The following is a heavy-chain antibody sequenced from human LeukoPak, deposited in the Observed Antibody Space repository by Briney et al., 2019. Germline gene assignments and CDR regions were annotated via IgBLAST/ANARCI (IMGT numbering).Heavy chain of an antibody. Sequence: GASVKVSCKASGGTFSSYAISWVRQAPGQGLEWMGGIIPIFGTANYAQKFQGRVTITADKSTSTAYMELSSLRSEDTAVYYCARRRPQWLLYYYYYYMDVWGKGTTVTISS. CDR3: ARRRPQWLLYYYYYYMDV. V-gene: IGHV1-69*06. CDR2: IIPIFGTA. D-gene: IGHD6-19*01. J-gene: IGHJ6*03. CDR1: GGTFSSYA.